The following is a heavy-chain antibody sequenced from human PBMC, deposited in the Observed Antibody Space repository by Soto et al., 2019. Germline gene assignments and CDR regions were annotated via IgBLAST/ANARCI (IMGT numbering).Heavy chain of an antibody. D-gene: IGHD6-19*01. Sequence: PGGPQRLSYASSGFTCSSYGWHRARQAPGKGLELMAVIWYDGSNKYYADSVKGLFTISRDNSKNTLYLQMNRLRAEVMGVYFCARDKRIVVAGQHWFDPWGQGTLVTVSS. J-gene: IGHJ5*02. CDR1: GFTCSSYG. V-gene: IGHV3-33*01. CDR2: IWYDGSNK. CDR3: ARDKRIVVAGQHWFDP.